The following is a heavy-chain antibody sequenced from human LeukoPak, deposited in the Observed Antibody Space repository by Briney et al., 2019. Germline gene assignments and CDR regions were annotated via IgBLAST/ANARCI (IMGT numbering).Heavy chain of an antibody. Sequence: GGSLRLSCAASGFTFSSYAMSWVRQAPGKGLEWVAVIWYDGSNKYYADSVKGRFTISRDNSKNTLYLQMNSLRAEDTAVYYCAKDQDRDGYNIDYWGQGTLVTVSS. CDR3: AKDQDRDGYNIDY. J-gene: IGHJ4*02. V-gene: IGHV3-33*06. CDR2: IWYDGSNK. D-gene: IGHD5-24*01. CDR1: GFTFSSYA.